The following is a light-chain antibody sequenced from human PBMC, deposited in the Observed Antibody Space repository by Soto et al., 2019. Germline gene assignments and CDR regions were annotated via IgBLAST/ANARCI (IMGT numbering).Light chain of an antibody. CDR2: QDS. V-gene: IGLV3-1*01. Sequence: SYELTQPPSVSVSPGQTASITCSGDKLGDKYACWYQQKPGQSPVLVIYQDSKRPSGIPERFSGSNSGNTATLTISGTQAMDEADYYCQAWDSSTAVFGTGTNATVL. J-gene: IGLJ1*01. CDR3: QAWDSSTAV. CDR1: KLGDKY.